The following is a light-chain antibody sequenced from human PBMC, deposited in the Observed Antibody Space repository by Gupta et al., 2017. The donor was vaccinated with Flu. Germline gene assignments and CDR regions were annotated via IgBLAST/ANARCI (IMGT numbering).Light chain of an antibody. CDR3: QQLNSYPPT. CDR2: SAS. V-gene: IGKV1-9*01. Sequence: GDRVTSTCRASQGIGNYLAWYQQKSGEAPSLLISSASTLQRGVPSRFSGSGSGTEFTLTISSLQPEDFATYYCQQLNSYPPTFGQGTRLEIK. J-gene: IGKJ5*01. CDR1: QGIGNY.